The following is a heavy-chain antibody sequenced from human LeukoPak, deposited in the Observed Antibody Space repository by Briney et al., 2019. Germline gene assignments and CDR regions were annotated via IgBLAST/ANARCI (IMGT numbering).Heavy chain of an antibody. CDR2: INPSSGGT. D-gene: IGHD6-19*01. V-gene: IGHV1-2*06. Sequence: ASVKVSCKASGYTFTGYYMHWVRQAPGQGLEWMGRINPSSGGTNYAQKFQGRVTMTRDTSTSTAYMELSRLRSDDTAVYYCASQHPIGIAVAVTHYWGQGTLVTVSS. J-gene: IGHJ4*02. CDR1: GYTFTGYY. CDR3: ASQHPIGIAVAVTHY.